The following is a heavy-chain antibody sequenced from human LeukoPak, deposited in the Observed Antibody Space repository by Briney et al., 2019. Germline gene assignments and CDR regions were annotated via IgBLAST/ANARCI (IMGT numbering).Heavy chain of an antibody. Sequence: SETLSLTCAVYGGSFSGYYWSWIRQPPGKGLEWIGEINHSGSTNYNPPLKSRVTISVDTSKNQFSLKLSSVTAADTAVYYCARARGYSYGRIDYWGQGTLVTVSS. D-gene: IGHD5-18*01. CDR2: INHSGST. J-gene: IGHJ4*02. V-gene: IGHV4-34*01. CDR3: ARARGYSYGRIDY. CDR1: GGSFSGYY.